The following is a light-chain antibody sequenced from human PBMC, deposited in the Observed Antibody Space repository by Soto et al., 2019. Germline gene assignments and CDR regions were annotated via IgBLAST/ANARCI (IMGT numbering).Light chain of an antibody. CDR1: SSDVGLYDY. V-gene: IGLV2-14*01. J-gene: IGLJ1*01. Sequence: QSVLTQPASVSGSPGQSITISCTGTSSDVGLYDYVSWYQQHPGKAPQLMIYAVSNRPSGVSNRFSGSKSGNTASLTIAGLQPEDEAEYYCSSYTASSALLYVFGTGTKVTVL. CDR3: SSYTASSALLYV. CDR2: AVS.